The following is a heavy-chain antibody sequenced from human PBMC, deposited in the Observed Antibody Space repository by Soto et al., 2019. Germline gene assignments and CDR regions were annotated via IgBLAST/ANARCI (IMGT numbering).Heavy chain of an antibody. V-gene: IGHV4-39*01. CDR3: ARQGGYCGSTSCPNNWFDP. CDR2: IYYSGST. Sequence: QLQLQESGPGLVKPSETLSLTCTVSGGSISSSSYYWGWIRQPPGKGLEWIGSIYYSGSTYYNPSLKSRVTISVDTSKNQFSLKLSSVTAADTAVYYCARQGGYCGSTSCPNNWFDPWGQGTLVTVSS. D-gene: IGHD2-2*01. J-gene: IGHJ5*02. CDR1: GGSISSSSYY.